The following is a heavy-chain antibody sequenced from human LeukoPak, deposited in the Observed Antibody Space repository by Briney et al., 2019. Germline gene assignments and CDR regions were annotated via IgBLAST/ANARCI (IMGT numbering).Heavy chain of an antibody. CDR3: ASGGSITIFGVVINNWFDP. CDR1: GFTFSSYA. J-gene: IGHJ5*02. Sequence: SVKVSCKASGFTFSSYATSWVRQAPGQGLEWMGGIIPIFGTANYAQKFQGRVTITADESTSTAYMELSSLRSEDTAVYYCASGGSITIFGVVINNWFDPWGQGTLVTVSS. D-gene: IGHD3-3*01. CDR2: IIPIFGTA. V-gene: IGHV1-69*13.